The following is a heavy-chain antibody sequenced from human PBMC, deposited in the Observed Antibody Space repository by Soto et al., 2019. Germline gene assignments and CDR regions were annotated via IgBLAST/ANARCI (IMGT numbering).Heavy chain of an antibody. J-gene: IGHJ4*02. Sequence: HPGGSLRLSCAASGFTFSSYAMSWVRQAPGKGLEWVSAISGSGGSTYYADSLTGRFTISRDNSENTLYLHMNSLRAEATAVFYFAKGTRMIVVVLPTLDYWGQGTLVTVSS. CDR2: ISGSGGST. V-gene: IGHV3-23*01. CDR3: AKGTRMIVVVLPTLDY. CDR1: GFTFSSYA. D-gene: IGHD3-22*01.